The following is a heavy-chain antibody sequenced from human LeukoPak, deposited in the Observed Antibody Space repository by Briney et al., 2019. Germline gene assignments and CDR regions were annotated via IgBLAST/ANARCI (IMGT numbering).Heavy chain of an antibody. Sequence: GGSLRLSCAASGFTFSSYSMNWVRQAPGKGLEWVAAMPFDGSNEYYADSVKGRFTISRDNSKNTLYLQMNSLRAEDTAVYYCAKDHFYCSGGSCYAFDIWGQGTMVTVSS. V-gene: IGHV3-30*18. CDR2: MPFDGSNE. CDR3: AKDHFYCSGGSCYAFDI. J-gene: IGHJ3*02. CDR1: GFTFSSYS. D-gene: IGHD2-15*01.